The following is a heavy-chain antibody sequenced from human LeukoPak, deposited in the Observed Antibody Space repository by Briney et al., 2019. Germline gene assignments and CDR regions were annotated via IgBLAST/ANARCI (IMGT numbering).Heavy chain of an antibody. Sequence: GASVKVSCKASGYTFTSYYMHWVRQAPGQGLEWMGIINPSGGSTSYAQKFQGRVTMTRDTSTSTVYMELSSLRSEDTAVYYCARGGVYYDSSGYIPYYGMDVWGQGTTVTVSS. CDR2: INPSGGST. V-gene: IGHV1-46*01. CDR1: GYTFTSYY. D-gene: IGHD3-22*01. J-gene: IGHJ6*02. CDR3: ARGGVYYDSSGYIPYYGMDV.